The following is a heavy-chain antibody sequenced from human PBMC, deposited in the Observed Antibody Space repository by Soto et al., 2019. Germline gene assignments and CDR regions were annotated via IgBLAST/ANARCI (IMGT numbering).Heavy chain of an antibody. V-gene: IGHV4-39*01. CDR3: ARLEAVFGVVIIGYFDY. J-gene: IGHJ4*02. Sequence: SETLSLTCTVSGGSISSSSYYWGWIRQPPGKGLEWIGSIYYSGSTYYNPSLKSRVTISVDTSKNQFSLKLSSVTAADTAVYYCARLEAVFGVVIIGYFDYWGQGTLVTVSS. CDR2: IYYSGST. CDR1: GGSISSSSYY. D-gene: IGHD3-3*01.